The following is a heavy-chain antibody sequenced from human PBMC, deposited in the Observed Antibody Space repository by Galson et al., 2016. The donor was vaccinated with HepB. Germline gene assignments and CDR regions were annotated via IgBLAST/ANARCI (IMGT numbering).Heavy chain of an antibody. V-gene: IGHV3-23*01. CDR1: GFTFNNYW. Sequence: SLRLSCAASGFTFNNYWMSWVRQAPGKGLEWVASISTRRTTYYSDSVQGRFTISRDNSNNTLYLQMNGLRAEDTAVYYCAKERLVRRIFDHWGQGTLLTVSS. D-gene: IGHD1-1*01. J-gene: IGHJ4*02. CDR2: ISTRRTT. CDR3: AKERLVRRIFDH.